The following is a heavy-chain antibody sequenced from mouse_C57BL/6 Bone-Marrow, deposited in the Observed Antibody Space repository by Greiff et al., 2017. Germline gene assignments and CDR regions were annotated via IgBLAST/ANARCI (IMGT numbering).Heavy chain of an antibody. CDR1: GYTFTSYW. D-gene: IGHD3-2*02. V-gene: IGHV1-59*01. CDR2: IDPSDSYT. CDR3: ARGLQLRLRWAMDY. Sequence: QVQLKQPGAELVRPGTSVKLSCKASGYTFTSYWMHWVKQRPGQGLEWIGVIDPSDSYTNYNQKFKGKATLTVDTSSSTAYMQLSSLTSEDSAVYYCARGLQLRLRWAMDYWGQGTSVTVSS. J-gene: IGHJ4*01.